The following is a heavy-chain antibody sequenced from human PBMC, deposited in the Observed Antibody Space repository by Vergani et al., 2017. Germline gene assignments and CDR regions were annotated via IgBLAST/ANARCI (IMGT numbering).Heavy chain of an antibody. J-gene: IGHJ6*03. V-gene: IGHV1-69*01. Sequence: QVQLVQSGAEVKKPGASVKVSCKASGGTFSSYAISWVRQAPGQGLEWMGGIIPIFGTANYAQKFQGRVTITADESTSTAYMELSSLRSEDTAVYYCARGVSSSWYGHYYYMDVWGKGTTVTVSS. D-gene: IGHD6-13*01. CDR2: IIPIFGTA. CDR3: ARGVSSSWYGHYYYMDV. CDR1: GGTFSSYA.